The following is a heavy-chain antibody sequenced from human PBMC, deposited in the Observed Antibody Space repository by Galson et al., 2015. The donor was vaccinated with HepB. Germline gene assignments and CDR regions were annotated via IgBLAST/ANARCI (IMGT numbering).Heavy chain of an antibody. J-gene: IGHJ6*04. CDR3: ASLAAYYSFSIDV. D-gene: IGHD3-16*01. CDR1: GFTFSKYW. V-gene: IGHV3-74*01. CDR2: IYSDGSST. Sequence: SLRLSCAASGFTFSKYWMYWVRQAPGKGLEWVSRIYSDGSSTNYADSVKGRFTVSRDNAKNTLYLQMNSLRVEDTAVYYCASLAAYYSFSIDVWGEGTPVTVSS.